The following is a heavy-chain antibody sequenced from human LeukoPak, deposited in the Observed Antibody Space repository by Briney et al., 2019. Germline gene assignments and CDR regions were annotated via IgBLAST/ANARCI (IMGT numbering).Heavy chain of an antibody. Sequence: SGGSLSLFCAASVFPFNIYAMIWVRQAPGKGLEWVSAISGSGGSTYYAASVKGRFTISRDNSKNTLYLQMNSLRAEDTAVYYCAKDHSGYSSSWYGYWGQGTLVTVSS. J-gene: IGHJ4*02. CDR2: ISGSGGST. V-gene: IGHV3-23*01. D-gene: IGHD6-13*01. CDR3: AKDHSGYSSSWYGY. CDR1: VFPFNIYA.